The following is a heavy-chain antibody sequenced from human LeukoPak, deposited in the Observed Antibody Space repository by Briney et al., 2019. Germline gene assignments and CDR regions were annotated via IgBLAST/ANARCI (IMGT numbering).Heavy chain of an antibody. CDR3: AREGARYSSSSHGPFDY. V-gene: IGHV1-46*01. J-gene: IGHJ4*02. D-gene: IGHD6-6*01. CDR2: INPSGGST. CDR1: GYTFTGYY. Sequence: VASVKVSCKASGYTFTGYYMHWERQAPGQGLEWMGWINPSGGSTSYAQKFQGRVTMTRDTSTSTVYMELSSLRSEDTAVYYCAREGARYSSSSHGPFDYWGQGTLVTVSS.